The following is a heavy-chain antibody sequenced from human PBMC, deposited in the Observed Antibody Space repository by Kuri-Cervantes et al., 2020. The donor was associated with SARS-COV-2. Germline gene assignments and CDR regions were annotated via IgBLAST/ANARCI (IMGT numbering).Heavy chain of an antibody. Sequence: GSLRLSCAVYGGSFSGYYWSWIRQPPGKGLEWIGEINHSGSTNYNPSLKSRVTVSVDTSKNQFSLRLTSVTAADTAVYHCARHSRVTPLDHWGQGTLVTVSS. D-gene: IGHD4-23*01. V-gene: IGHV4-34*01. CDR1: GGSFSGYY. CDR2: INHSGST. J-gene: IGHJ4*02. CDR3: ARHSRVTPLDH.